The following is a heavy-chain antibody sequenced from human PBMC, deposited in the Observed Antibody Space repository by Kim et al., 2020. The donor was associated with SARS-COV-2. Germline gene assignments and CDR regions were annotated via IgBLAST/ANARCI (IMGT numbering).Heavy chain of an antibody. D-gene: IGHD3-3*01. Sequence: SETLSLTCTVSGGSISSSSYYWGWIRQTPGKGLEWIGGIHYSGSTHYNPSLKSRVTISVDTSKNQFSLKVNSVTAADTAVYYCARLGGGDDFWSGYPKWFDPWGQGTLVIVSS. CDR3: ARLGGGDDFWSGYPKWFDP. CDR2: IHYSGST. V-gene: IGHV4-39*01. CDR1: GGSISSSSYY. J-gene: IGHJ5*02.